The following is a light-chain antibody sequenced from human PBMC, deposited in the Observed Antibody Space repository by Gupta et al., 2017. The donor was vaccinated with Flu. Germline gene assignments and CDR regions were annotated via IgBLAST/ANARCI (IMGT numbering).Light chain of an antibody. Sequence: YVLTQPPSVSVAPGQTATVTCGGNNIGTKRGHWYQQEPGQAPVLVLSYTSDRPSGIPERGLCYSAGNKATRETRSVEAGEEDDDYWKVWDSGRDRWVFGGGTKLTVL. V-gene: IGLV3-21*02. CDR3: KVWDSGRDRWV. CDR1: NIGTKR. CDR2: YTS. J-gene: IGLJ3*02.